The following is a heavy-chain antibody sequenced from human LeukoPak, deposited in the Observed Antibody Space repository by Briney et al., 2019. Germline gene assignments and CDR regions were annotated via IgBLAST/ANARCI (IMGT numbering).Heavy chain of an antibody. CDR2: IRNKVNSHTT. J-gene: IGHJ4*02. D-gene: IGHD3-10*01. Sequence: PGGSLRLSCAASGFTFSDHYMDWVRQAPGKGLEWVGRIRNKVNSHTTEYSASVKGRFTIPRDDSTNSVYLQMYSLKTEDTAVYYCVAMLRGVGYWGQGTLVTVSS. CDR3: VAMLRGVGY. V-gene: IGHV3-72*01. CDR1: GFTFSDHY.